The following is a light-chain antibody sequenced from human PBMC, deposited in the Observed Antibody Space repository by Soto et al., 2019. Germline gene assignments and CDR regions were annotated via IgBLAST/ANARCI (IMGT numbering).Light chain of an antibody. J-gene: IGKJ4*01. CDR2: DAS. Sequence: EIVLTQSPATLSLSPGERATLSCRASQSVSSYLAWYQQKPGQAPRLLIYDASNMATGIPARFSGSGSGTDFTLTISSLEPKDFAVYYCQQRSDWPLTFGGGTKVEIK. CDR3: QQRSDWPLT. CDR1: QSVSSY. V-gene: IGKV3-11*01.